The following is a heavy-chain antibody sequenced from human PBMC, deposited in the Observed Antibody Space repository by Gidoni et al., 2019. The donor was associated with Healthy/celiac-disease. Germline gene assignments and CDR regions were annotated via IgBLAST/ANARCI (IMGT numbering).Heavy chain of an antibody. J-gene: IGHJ5*02. Sequence: QVQLQQWGAGLLKPSETLSLTCAVYGGSFSGYYWSWIRQPPGKGLEWIGEINHSGSTNYNPSLKSRVTISVDTSKNQFSLKLSSVTAADTAVYYCARGTVGWLLYPNWFDPWGQGTLVTVSS. D-gene: IGHD3-9*01. CDR3: ARGTVGWLLYPNWFDP. CDR2: INHSGST. CDR1: GGSFSGYY. V-gene: IGHV4-34*01.